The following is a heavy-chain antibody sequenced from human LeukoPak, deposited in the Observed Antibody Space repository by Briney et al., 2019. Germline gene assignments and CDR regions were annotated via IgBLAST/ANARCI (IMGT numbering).Heavy chain of an antibody. CDR1: GFTFSSYE. V-gene: IGHV3-48*03. CDR3: VGRDYGVNLFDY. J-gene: IGHJ4*02. CDR2: ISSSGSTI. D-gene: IGHD4-17*01. Sequence: GGSLRLSCAASGFTFSSYEMNWVRQAPGKGLEWVSYISSSGSTIYYADSVKGRFTISRDNAKNSLYLQMNSLRAEDTAVYYCVGRDYGVNLFDYWGQGTLDTISS.